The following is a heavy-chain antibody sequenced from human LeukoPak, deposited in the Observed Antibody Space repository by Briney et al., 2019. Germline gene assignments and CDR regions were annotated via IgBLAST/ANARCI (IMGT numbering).Heavy chain of an antibody. D-gene: IGHD3-22*01. CDR1: GDSVSSNSAA. Sequence: SQTLSLTRALSGDSVSSNSAAWNWIRQSPSRGLEWLGRTYYRSKWYNDYAVSVKSRITINPDTSKNQFSLQLNSVTPEDTAVYYCARVGYYYDSSGYEPGYYYYYMDVWGKGTTVTVSS. J-gene: IGHJ6*03. V-gene: IGHV6-1*01. CDR2: TYYRSKWYN. CDR3: ARVGYYYDSSGYEPGYYYYYMDV.